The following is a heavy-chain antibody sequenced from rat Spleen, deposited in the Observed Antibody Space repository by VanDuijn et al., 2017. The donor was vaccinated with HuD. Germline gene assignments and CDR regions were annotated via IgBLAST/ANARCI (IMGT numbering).Heavy chain of an antibody. CDR1: GFTFSNYY. V-gene: IGHV5-27*01. Sequence: EVQLVESGGGLVQPGRSLRLPCAASGFTFSNYYMAWVRQAPTKGLEWVAYISAGGNTYYPDSVKGRFTISRDNAKSTLYLQMNSLTSEDTAIYYCTGPFDYWGQGVMVTVSS. J-gene: IGHJ2*01. CDR3: TGPFDY. CDR2: ISAGGNT.